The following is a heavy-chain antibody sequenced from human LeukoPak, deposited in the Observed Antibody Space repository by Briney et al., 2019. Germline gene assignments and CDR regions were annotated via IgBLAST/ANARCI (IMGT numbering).Heavy chain of an antibody. CDR2: ISYDGSNK. CDR3: ARALSGWQYYYYGMDV. V-gene: IGHV3-30-3*01. D-gene: IGHD6-19*01. Sequence: PGGSLRLSCAASGFTFSSYWMHWVRQAPGKGLEWVAVISYDGSNKYYADSVKGRFTISRDNSKNTLYLQMNSLRAEDTAVYYCARALSGWQYYYYGMDVWAKGPRSPSP. J-gene: IGHJ6*02. CDR1: GFTFSSYW.